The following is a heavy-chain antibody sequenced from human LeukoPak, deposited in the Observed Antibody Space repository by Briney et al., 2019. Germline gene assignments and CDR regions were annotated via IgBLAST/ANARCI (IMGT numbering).Heavy chain of an antibody. J-gene: IGHJ4*02. CDR2: IIPIFGTA. CDR1: GGTFSSYA. CDR3: ARRPESSRLIFDY. V-gene: IGHV1-69*05. D-gene: IGHD6-19*01. Sequence: ASVKLSCKASGGTFSSYAISWVRQAPGQGLEWMGRIIPIFGTANYAQKFQGRVTITTDESTSTAYMEMSSLTSEDTAVYYCARRPESSRLIFDYWGQGTLVTVSS.